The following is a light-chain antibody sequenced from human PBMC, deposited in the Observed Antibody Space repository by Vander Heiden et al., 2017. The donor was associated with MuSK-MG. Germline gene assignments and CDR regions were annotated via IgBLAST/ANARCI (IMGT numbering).Light chain of an antibody. CDR1: QYINNW. CDR3: QQHNIYSLVS. J-gene: IGKJ2*01. Sequence: DIQMTQSPAILSASVGDSVTITCRASQYINNWLAWYQQKPGKAPKLLIYDGSTLEGGVPSRFIGSGYGKEFTLTITSRQPDDFASYYCQQHNIYSLVSFGQGTQLEIK. V-gene: IGKV1-5*01. CDR2: DGS.